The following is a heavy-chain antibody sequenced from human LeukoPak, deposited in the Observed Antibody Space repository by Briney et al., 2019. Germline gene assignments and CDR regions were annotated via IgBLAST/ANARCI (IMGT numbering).Heavy chain of an antibody. CDR1: GFIFSDQN. Sequence: GGSLRLSCAASGFIFSDQNMNWVRQAPGKGLEWVSSISRTSNYIYYADSVKGRFTISRDNAKNSLYLQMNSLRAEDTAVYYCARDCSSTSCKYNWFDPWGQGTLVTVSS. CDR2: ISRTSNYI. CDR3: ARDCSSTSCKYNWFDP. V-gene: IGHV3-21*01. D-gene: IGHD2-2*01. J-gene: IGHJ5*02.